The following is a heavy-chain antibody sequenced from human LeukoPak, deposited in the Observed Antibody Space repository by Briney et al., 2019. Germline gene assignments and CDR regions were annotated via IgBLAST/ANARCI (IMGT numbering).Heavy chain of an antibody. Sequence: GGSLRLSCAASGFTFSSYSMTWVRQAPGKGLEWVSSISSSSSYIYYADSVKGRFTISRDNAKNSLYLQMNSLRAEDTAVYYCARSIAAAGTGYYYYGMDVWGQGTTVTVSS. CDR1: GFTFSSYS. D-gene: IGHD6-13*01. CDR2: ISSSSSYI. V-gene: IGHV3-21*01. J-gene: IGHJ6*02. CDR3: ARSIAAAGTGYYYYGMDV.